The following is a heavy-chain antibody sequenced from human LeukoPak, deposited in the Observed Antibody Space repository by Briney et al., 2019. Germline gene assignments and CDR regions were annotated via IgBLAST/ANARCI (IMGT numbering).Heavy chain of an antibody. Sequence: SETLSLTCAVYGGSFSGYYGSWIRQPPGKGLEWIGEINHSGSTNYNPSLKSRVTISVDTSKNQFSLKLSSVTAADTAVYYCATPYGATPGAFDIWGQGTMVTVSS. V-gene: IGHV4-34*01. CDR2: INHSGST. J-gene: IGHJ3*02. CDR3: ATPYGATPGAFDI. D-gene: IGHD4-17*01. CDR1: GGSFSGYY.